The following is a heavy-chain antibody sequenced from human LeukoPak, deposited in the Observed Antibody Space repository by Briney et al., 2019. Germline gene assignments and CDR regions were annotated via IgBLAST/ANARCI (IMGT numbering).Heavy chain of an antibody. V-gene: IGHV3-11*04. CDR1: GFTFSDYY. J-gene: IGHJ4*02. CDR2: ISTSGSTT. Sequence: PGGSLRLSCAASGFTFSDYYMSWIRQAPGKGLEWVSYISTSGSTTYYADSVRGRFTISRDNAKNSLYLQLNSLRAEDSAVYYCARGWLSTEYWGQGTLVTVSS. D-gene: IGHD2/OR15-2a*01. CDR3: ARGWLSTEY.